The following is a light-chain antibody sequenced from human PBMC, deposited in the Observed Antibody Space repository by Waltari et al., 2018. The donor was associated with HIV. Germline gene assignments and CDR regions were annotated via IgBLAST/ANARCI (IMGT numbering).Light chain of an antibody. Sequence: QSALTQPRSVSGSPGQSVTISCPGTASDIGAFDYVSWYQQYPGKAPKLIIYEVFQRPAGGPDRFTASKSGITASLTISGLQDEDEADYYCCSYAGTYTYVFGSGTTVTVL. CDR2: EVF. CDR3: CSYAGTYTYV. CDR1: ASDIGAFDY. J-gene: IGLJ1*01. V-gene: IGLV2-11*01.